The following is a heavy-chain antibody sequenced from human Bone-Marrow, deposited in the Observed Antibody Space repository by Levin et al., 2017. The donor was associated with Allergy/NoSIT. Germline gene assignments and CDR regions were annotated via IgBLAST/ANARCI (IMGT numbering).Heavy chain of an antibody. CDR3: ARVIGVEQTDPVYYYYYYYMDG. D-gene: IGHD1/OR15-1a*01. CDR2: IWYDGSNK. CDR1: GFTFSSYG. J-gene: IGHJ6*03. Sequence: AGESLKISCAASGFTFSSYGMHWVRQAPGKGLEWVAVIWYDGSNKYYADSVKGRFTISRDNSKNTLYLQMNSLRAEDTAVYYCARVIGVEQTDPVYYYYYYYMDGWGKGTTVTVSS. V-gene: IGHV3-33*01.